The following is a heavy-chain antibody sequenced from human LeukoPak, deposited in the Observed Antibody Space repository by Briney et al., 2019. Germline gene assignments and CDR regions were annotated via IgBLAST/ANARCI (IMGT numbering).Heavy chain of an antibody. V-gene: IGHV1-18*01. Sequence: ASVKVSCKASGYTFTSYGISWVRQAPGQGLEWMGWISADNGNTKYPQKLQGRVTMTTDTSTSTAYMELRSLRSDDTAVYYCARDWAPLSGNYYDAWFDPWGQGTLVTVSS. CDR2: ISADNGNT. CDR3: ARDWAPLSGNYYDAWFDP. CDR1: GYTFTSYG. D-gene: IGHD1-26*01. J-gene: IGHJ5*02.